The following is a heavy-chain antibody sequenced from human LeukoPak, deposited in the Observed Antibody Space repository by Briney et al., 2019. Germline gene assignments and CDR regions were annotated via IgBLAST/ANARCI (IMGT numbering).Heavy chain of an antibody. CDR2: ISGSGGST. CDR1: GFTFSSYA. D-gene: IGHD4-17*01. CDR3: AKGETVTTTPFDY. Sequence: GGSLRLSCAASGFTFSSYAMSWVRRAPGKGLEWGSAISGSGGSTYYADSVKGRFTISRDNSKNTLYLQVNSPRAEDTAVYYCAKGETVTTTPFDYWGQGTLVTVSS. J-gene: IGHJ4*02. V-gene: IGHV3-23*01.